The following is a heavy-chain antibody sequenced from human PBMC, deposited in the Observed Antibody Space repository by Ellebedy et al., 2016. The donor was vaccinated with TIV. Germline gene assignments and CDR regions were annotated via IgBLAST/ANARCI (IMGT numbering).Heavy chain of an antibody. J-gene: IGHJ4*02. CDR3: AKDTAPYFGAFDY. Sequence: GESLKISCAVSGFTFSNYAMSWVRRAPGKGLEWVSGISDSGVTTYCADSMKGRFTISRDNSRNTVFLQLNNLTAEDTATYFCAKDTAPYFGAFDYWGRGALVTVSS. D-gene: IGHD2-21*01. CDR1: GFTFSNYA. V-gene: IGHV3-23*01. CDR2: ISDSGVTT.